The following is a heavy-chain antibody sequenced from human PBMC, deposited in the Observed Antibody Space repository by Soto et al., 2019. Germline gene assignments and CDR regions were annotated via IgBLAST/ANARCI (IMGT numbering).Heavy chain of an antibody. CDR3: ARRLYYDSSGFEGGGMDV. D-gene: IGHD3-22*01. Sequence: SETLSLTCVVSSGSISSSNWWTWVRQPPGKGLEWIGEIYYSGSTYYNPSLKSRVTISVDTSKNQFSLKLSSVTAADTAVYYCARRLYYDSSGFEGGGMDVWGQGTTVTVSS. V-gene: IGHV4-4*02. J-gene: IGHJ6*02. CDR2: IYYSGST. CDR1: SGSISSSNW.